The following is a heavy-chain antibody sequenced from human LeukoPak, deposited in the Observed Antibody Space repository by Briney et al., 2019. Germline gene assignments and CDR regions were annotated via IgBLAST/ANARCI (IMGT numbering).Heavy chain of an antibody. CDR3: ARVDGGNSFYYYGMDV. V-gene: IGHV4-31*03. D-gene: IGHD4-23*01. Sequence: PSETLSLTCTGSGGSISSGGYYWSWIRQHPGKGLEWIGYTYYSGSTYYNPSLKSRVTISVDTSKNQFSLKLSSVTAADTAVYYCARVDGGNSFYYYGMDVWGQGTTVTVSS. CDR2: TYYSGST. CDR1: GGSISSGGYY. J-gene: IGHJ6*02.